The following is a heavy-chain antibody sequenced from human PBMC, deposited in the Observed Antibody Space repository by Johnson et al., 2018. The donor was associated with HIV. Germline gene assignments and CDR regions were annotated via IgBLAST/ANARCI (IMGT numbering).Heavy chain of an antibody. J-gene: IGHJ3*02. CDR2: ISYDGRNK. Sequence: QMLLVESGGGVVQPGRSLRLSCVASGFTFSSYAMHWVRQAPGKGLEWVAVISYDGRNKYYAYSLKVRFTISRDNSKNTLYLQMTSLRAEDTAVYYCARGGLGDYVVAFDIWGQGTMVTVSS. V-gene: IGHV3-30-3*01. D-gene: IGHD4-17*01. CDR3: ARGGLGDYVVAFDI. CDR1: GFTFSSYA.